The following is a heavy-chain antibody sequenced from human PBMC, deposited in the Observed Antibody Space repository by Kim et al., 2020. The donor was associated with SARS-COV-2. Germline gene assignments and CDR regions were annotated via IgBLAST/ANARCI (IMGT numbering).Heavy chain of an antibody. CDR1: GFIFSNYG. Sequence: GGSLRHSCAASGFIFSNYGMHWVRQAPGKGLEWVAVISYDGSNKYYADSMKGRFTISRDKSKNTLYLQMNGLRAEDTAVYYCAREGYYYDSSGYYYYFDYWGQGTLVTVSS. J-gene: IGHJ4*02. D-gene: IGHD3-22*01. CDR3: AREGYYYDSSGYYYYFDY. CDR2: ISYDGSNK. V-gene: IGHV3-33*05.